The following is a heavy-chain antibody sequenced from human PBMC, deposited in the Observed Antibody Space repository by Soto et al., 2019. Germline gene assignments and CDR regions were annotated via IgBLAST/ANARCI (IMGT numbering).Heavy chain of an antibody. V-gene: IGHV3-48*02. J-gene: IGHJ3*01. CDR2: MSTSKTYI. D-gene: IGHD6-19*01. CDR1: GFSFSSYS. Sequence: EVQLVESGGDLVQPGQSLRLSCAASGFSFSSYSMNWVRQAPGTGLEWISYMSTSKTYIWYADSVKGRFTISRDNAKNSLSLQMNSLRDEDTAVYYCVRDSGWAFDFWGLGTMVTVSS. CDR3: VRDSGWAFDF.